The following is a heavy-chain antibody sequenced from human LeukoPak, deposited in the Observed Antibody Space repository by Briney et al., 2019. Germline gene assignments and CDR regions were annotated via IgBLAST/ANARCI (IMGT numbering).Heavy chain of an antibody. D-gene: IGHD2-15*01. V-gene: IGHV1-69*01. CDR2: IIPIFGTA. Sequence: ASVKLSCTASGDTFSSYAISWVRHPPAQGLEWMGGIIPIFGTANYAQKFQSRVTITADESTSTAYMELSSLRSEDTAVYYCARGPEVHCSGGSCYSTPESDCMDVWGKGTTVTVSS. CDR3: ARGPEVHCSGGSCYSTPESDCMDV. J-gene: IGHJ6*04. CDR1: GDTFSSYA.